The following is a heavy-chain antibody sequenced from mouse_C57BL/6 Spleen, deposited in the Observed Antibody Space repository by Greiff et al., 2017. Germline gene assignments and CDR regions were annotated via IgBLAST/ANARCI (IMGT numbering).Heavy chain of an antibody. CDR2: IDPETGGT. Sequence: QVQLKESGAELVRPGASVTLSCKASGYTFTDYEMHWVKQTPVHGLEWIGAIDPETGGTAYNQKFKGKAILTADKSSSTAYMELRSLTSEDSAVYYWTRGGFAWFAYWGQGTLGTVSA. J-gene: IGHJ3*01. V-gene: IGHV1-15*01. CDR1: GYTFTDYE. CDR3: TRGGFAWFAY.